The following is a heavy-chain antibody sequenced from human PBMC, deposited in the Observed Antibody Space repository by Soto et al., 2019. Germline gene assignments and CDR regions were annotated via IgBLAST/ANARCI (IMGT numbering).Heavy chain of an antibody. CDR1: GGSVSSGSYY. Sequence: QVQLQESGPGLVKPSETLSLTCTVSGGSVSSGSYYWSWIRQPPGKGLEWIGYIYYSGSTNYNPSLKSRVTISVDTSKTQFSLQLSSVTAADTAVYYCAREYSSTLDVWGQGTTVTVSS. J-gene: IGHJ6*02. CDR3: AREYSSTLDV. V-gene: IGHV4-61*01. CDR2: IYYSGST. D-gene: IGHD6-13*01.